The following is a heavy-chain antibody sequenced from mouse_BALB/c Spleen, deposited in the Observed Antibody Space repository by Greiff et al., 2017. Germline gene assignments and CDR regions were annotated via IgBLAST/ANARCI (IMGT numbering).Heavy chain of an antibody. Sequence: EVKVVESGGGLVQPGGSRKLSCAASGFTFSSFGMYWVRQAPEKGLEWVAYISSGSSTIYYADTVKGRFTISRDNPKNTLFLQMTSLRSEDTAMYYCARSEYGNYPAYWGQGTLVTVSA. CDR3: ARSEYGNYPAY. CDR2: ISSGSSTI. CDR1: GFTFSSFG. V-gene: IGHV5-17*02. J-gene: IGHJ3*01. D-gene: IGHD2-10*02.